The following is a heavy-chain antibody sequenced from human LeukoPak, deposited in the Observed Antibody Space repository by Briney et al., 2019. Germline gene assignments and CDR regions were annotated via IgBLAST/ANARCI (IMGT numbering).Heavy chain of an antibody. CDR3: ARDRYHQAVYWYFDL. Sequence: SVKVSCKXSGGTFSSYAISWVRQAPGQGLEWMGGIIPIFGTANYAQKFQGRVTITADESTSTAYMELSSLRSEDTAVYYCARDRYHQAVYWYFDLWGRGTLVTVSS. V-gene: IGHV1-69*13. D-gene: IGHD2-2*01. CDR1: GGTFSSYA. CDR2: IIPIFGTA. J-gene: IGHJ2*01.